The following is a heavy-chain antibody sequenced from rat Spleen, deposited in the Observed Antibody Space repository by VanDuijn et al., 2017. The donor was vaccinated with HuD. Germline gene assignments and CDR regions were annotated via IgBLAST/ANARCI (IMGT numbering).Heavy chain of an antibody. CDR3: SRNNYGGYSEFGWFAY. V-gene: IGHV5-29*01. J-gene: IGHJ3*01. CDR2: ISYDGSST. D-gene: IGHD1-11*01. Sequence: EVQLVESGGGLVQPGRSLKLSCAASGFTFSNYGMAWLRQAPTKGLEWVATISYDGSSTYYRDSVKGRFTISRDNAKSTLYLQMDSLRSEDTATYYCSRNNYGGYSEFGWFAYWGQGTLVTVSS. CDR1: GFTFSNYG.